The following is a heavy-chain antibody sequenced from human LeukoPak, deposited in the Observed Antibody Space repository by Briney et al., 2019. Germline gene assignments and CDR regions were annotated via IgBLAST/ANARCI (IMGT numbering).Heavy chain of an antibody. Sequence: SVKVSRKASGGTFSSYAISWVRQAPGQGLEWMGGIIPIFGTANYAQKFQGRVTITADESTSTAHMELSSLRSEDTAVYYCARGAGDYWYFDLWGRGTLVTVS. CDR1: GGTFSSYA. D-gene: IGHD4-17*01. V-gene: IGHV1-69*01. J-gene: IGHJ2*01. CDR3: ARGAGDYWYFDL. CDR2: IIPIFGTA.